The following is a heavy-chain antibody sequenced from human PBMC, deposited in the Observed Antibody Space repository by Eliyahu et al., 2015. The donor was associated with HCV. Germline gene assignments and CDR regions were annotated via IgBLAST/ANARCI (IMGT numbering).Heavy chain of an antibody. CDR3: ASGGGGIAVAGTGGWFDP. V-gene: IGHV4-59*13. CDR2: IHYSGST. D-gene: IGHD6-19*01. CDR1: GGXITXXY. J-gene: IGHJ5*02. Sequence: QVQLQESGPGLVKPSETLSLXTCXVSGGXITXXYWRWTRQPPGKGLEWIGYIHYSGSTNYNPSLKSRVTISLDTSKNQFSLNLTSVNAADTAIYYCASGGGGIAVAGTGGWFDPWGQGTLVTVSS.